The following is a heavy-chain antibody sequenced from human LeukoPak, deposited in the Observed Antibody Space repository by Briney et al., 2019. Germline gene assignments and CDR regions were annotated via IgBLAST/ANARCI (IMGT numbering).Heavy chain of an antibody. J-gene: IGHJ4*02. Sequence: GGSLRLSCAASGFSFSDYYMSWIRQAPGKGLEWVSYIASSTSYTSYTDSVKGRFTISRDNAKKSLYLQMNSLGAEDTAVYYCATGKSGRYWGQGTLVTVSS. CDR2: IASSTSYT. CDR3: ATGKSGRY. D-gene: IGHD3-10*01. V-gene: IGHV3-11*06. CDR1: GFSFSDYY.